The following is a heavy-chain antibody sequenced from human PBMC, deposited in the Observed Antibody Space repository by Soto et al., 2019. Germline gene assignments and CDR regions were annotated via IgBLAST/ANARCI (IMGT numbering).Heavy chain of an antibody. D-gene: IGHD1-1*01. V-gene: IGHV1-69*06. CDR2: VISASGSV. CDR3: ARVESSDAYNCVLDR. CDR1: GRIFSSFP. J-gene: IGHJ1*01. Sequence: VQVVQSGAEVKKPGSSVKISCKASGRIFSSFPTSWVRQVPGQGLEWMGGVISASGSVKYAPKFQGRVTMTAVNSTGIGYMELTSLTSEDTAIDYCARVESSDAYNCVLDRWGPRTMVTVSS.